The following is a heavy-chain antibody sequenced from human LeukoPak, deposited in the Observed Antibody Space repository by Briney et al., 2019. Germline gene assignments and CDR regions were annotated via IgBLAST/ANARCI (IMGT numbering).Heavy chain of an antibody. J-gene: IGHJ4*02. CDR3: ARLGGYSYGLRR. D-gene: IGHD5-18*01. CDR1: GGSISNYY. CDR2: IFYSGST. Sequence: SETLSLTCAVSGGSISNYYWSWIRQPPGEGLEWIGYIFYSGSTNYNPSLKSRVTISVDTSKNQFSLKLSSVTAADTAVYYCARLGGYSYGLRRWGQGTLVTVSS. V-gene: IGHV4-59*01.